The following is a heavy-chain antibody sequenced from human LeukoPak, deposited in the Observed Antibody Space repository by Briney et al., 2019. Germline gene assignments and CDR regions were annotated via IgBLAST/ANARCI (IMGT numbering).Heavy chain of an antibody. CDR1: GGSISSYY. CDR2: IYYSGST. V-gene: IGHV4-59*12. CDR3: ARVVGYCSGTSCYHLDY. D-gene: IGHD2-2*01. Sequence: PSETLSLTCTVSGGSISSYYWSWIRQPPGKGLEWIGYIYYSGSTNYNPSLKSRVTISVDTSKNQFSLKLSSVTAADTAVYYCARVVGYCSGTSCYHLDYWGQGTLVTVSS. J-gene: IGHJ4*02.